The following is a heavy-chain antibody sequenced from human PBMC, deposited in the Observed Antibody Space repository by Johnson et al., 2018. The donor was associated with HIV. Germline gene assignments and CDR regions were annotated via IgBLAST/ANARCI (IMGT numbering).Heavy chain of an antibody. CDR3: ATPLGGWRCGDAFEV. Sequence: VQLVESGGGLIQPGGSLRLSCAASGFTVSSNYMSWVRQAPGKGLEWVSIIYSGGSTYYAESVKGRFIIFRDNSKNTLYRQMNSLRAEDQAVYYCATPLGGWRCGDAFEVWGQGTMVTVSS. CDR1: GFTVSSNY. D-gene: IGHD2-8*02. CDR2: IYSGGST. V-gene: IGHV3-53*01. J-gene: IGHJ3*01.